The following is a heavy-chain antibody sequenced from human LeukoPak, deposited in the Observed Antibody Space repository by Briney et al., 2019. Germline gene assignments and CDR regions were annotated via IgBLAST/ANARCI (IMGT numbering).Heavy chain of an antibody. CDR2: TNSGGTTT. J-gene: IGHJ4*02. CDR1: GFSLSDFS. Sequence: RGSLRLSCATSGFSLSDFSITWVRHAPGEGLGWVSTTNSGGTTTYYAESVKGRFTISRDNFKNALHLQMSSLRVEDTAIYYCGKQSYARSLGEGGPGTLVTVSS. V-gene: IGHV3-23*01. CDR3: GKQSYARSLGE. D-gene: IGHD2-2*01.